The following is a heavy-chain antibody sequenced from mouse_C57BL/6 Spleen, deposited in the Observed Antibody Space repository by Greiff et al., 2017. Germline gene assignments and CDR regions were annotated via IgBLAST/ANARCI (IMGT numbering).Heavy chain of an antibody. CDR2: IDPSDSYT. D-gene: IGHD1-1*01. Sequence: QVQLQQPGAELVMPGASVKLSCKASGYTFTSYWMHWVKQRPGQGLEWIGEIDPSDSYTNYNQKFKGKSTLTVDKSSSTAFMQLSSLTSKYSAVYYCARTLFITAVVATRDYAMDYWGQGTSVTVSS. J-gene: IGHJ4*01. CDR3: ARTLFITAVVATRDYAMDY. V-gene: IGHV1-69*01. CDR1: GYTFTSYW.